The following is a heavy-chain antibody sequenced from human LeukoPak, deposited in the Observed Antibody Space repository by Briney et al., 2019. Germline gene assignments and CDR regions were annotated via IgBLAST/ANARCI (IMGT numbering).Heavy chain of an antibody. CDR3: ARSDIVVVPAATPLSYYYYMDV. CDR1: GDIVSSNSAA. J-gene: IGHJ6*03. Sequence: SQTLSLTCAISGDIVSSNSAAWHSIRQSPARGVQTLARTYYRSNVYNDYAVSVKSRITINPDTSKNQFSLQLNSVTPEDTAVYYCARSDIVVVPAATPLSYYYYMDVWGKGTTVTISS. V-gene: IGHV6-1*01. D-gene: IGHD2-2*01. CDR2: TYYRSNVYN.